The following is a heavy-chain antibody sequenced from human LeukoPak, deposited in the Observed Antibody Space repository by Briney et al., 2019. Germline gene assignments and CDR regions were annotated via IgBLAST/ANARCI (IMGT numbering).Heavy chain of an antibody. D-gene: IGHD3-22*01. J-gene: IGHJ3*02. V-gene: IGHV5-51*01. CDR3: ARRGYYYDSSGYYHDVFDI. CDR2: IYPGDSDT. CDR1: GYSFTSYW. Sequence: GESLKISCKGSGYSFTSYWIGWVRQMPGKGLEWMGIIYPGDSDTRYSPSFQGQVTISADKSISTAYLQWSSLKASDTAMYYCARRGYYYDSSGYYHDVFDIWGQGTMVTVSS.